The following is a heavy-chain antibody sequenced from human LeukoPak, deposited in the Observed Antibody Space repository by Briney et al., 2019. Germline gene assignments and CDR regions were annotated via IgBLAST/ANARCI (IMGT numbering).Heavy chain of an antibody. CDR2: ISYDGSNK. D-gene: IGHD6-6*01. CDR1: GFTFSSYG. Sequence: GGSLRLSCAASGFTFSSYGMHWVRQAPGKGLEWVAVISYDGSNKYYADSVKGRFTISRDNSKNTLYLQMNSLRAEDTAVYYCAYIPSSSDYWGQGTLDTVSS. J-gene: IGHJ4*02. CDR3: AYIPSSSDY. V-gene: IGHV3-30*03.